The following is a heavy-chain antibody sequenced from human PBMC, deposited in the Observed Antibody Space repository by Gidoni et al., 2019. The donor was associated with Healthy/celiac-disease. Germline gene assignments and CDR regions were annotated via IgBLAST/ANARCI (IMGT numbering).Heavy chain of an antibody. CDR2: IYHSGST. Sequence: QVQLQESGPGLVKPSETLSLTCAVSGYSISSGYYWGWNRQPPGKGLEWIGSIYHSGSTYYNPSLKSRVTISVDTSKNQFSLKLSSVTAADTAVYYCARVRRMYDFDYWGQGTLVTVSS. CDR3: ARVRRMYDFDY. D-gene: IGHD2-8*01. V-gene: IGHV4-38-2*01. CDR1: GYSISSGYY. J-gene: IGHJ4*02.